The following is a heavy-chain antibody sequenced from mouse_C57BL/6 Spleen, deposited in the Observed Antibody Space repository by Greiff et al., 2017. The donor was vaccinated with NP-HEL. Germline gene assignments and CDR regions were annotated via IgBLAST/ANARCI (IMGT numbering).Heavy chain of an antibody. J-gene: IGHJ1*03. CDR2: IYPGSGNT. CDR3: ARKNDSYWYFDV. Sequence: QVQLQQSGAELVRPGASVKLSCKASGYTFTDYYINWVKQRPGQGLEWIARIYPGSGNTYYNEKFKGKATLTAEKSSSTAYMQLSSLTSEDSAVYFCARKNDSYWYFDVWGTGTTVTVSS. D-gene: IGHD2-3*01. V-gene: IGHV1-76*01. CDR1: GYTFTDYY.